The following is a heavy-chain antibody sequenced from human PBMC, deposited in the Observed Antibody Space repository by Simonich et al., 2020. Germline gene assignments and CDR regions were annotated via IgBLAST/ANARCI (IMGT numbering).Heavy chain of an antibody. V-gene: IGHV3-30*18. J-gene: IGHJ3*02. CDR1: GFTFCRYG. CDR2: IWYDGSNK. Sequence: QVQLVESGGGVVQPGRSLRLSCAASGFTFCRYGMPWVRQAPGKGREWVAVIWYDGSNKYYADPVKGRFTISRDNSKNTLYLQMNSLRAEDTAMYYCAKDLYYYGTSPWNAFDIWGQGTMVTVSS. CDR3: AKDLYYYGTSPWNAFDI. D-gene: IGHD3-10*01.